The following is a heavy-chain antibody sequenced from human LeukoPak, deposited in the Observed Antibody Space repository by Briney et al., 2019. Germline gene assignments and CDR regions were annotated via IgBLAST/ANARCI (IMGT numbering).Heavy chain of an antibody. Sequence: GGSLRLSCAASGFTFSDYYMSWIRQAPGKGLEWVSVIYSGGSTYYADSVKGRFTISRDNSKNTLYLQMNSLRAEDTAVYYCRGVVPAAPYYFDYWGQGTLVTVSS. V-gene: IGHV3-53*01. CDR2: IYSGGST. CDR1: GFTFSDYY. J-gene: IGHJ4*02. CDR3: RGVVPAAPYYFDY. D-gene: IGHD2-2*01.